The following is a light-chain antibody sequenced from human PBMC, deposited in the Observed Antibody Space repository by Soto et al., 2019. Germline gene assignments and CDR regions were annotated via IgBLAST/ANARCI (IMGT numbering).Light chain of an antibody. CDR2: GAS. V-gene: IGKV3-15*01. CDR1: QSVNSN. CDR3: QQYNNWPRT. J-gene: IGKJ1*01. Sequence: DIMMTQSPATRSVSPGERGTLSCRASQSVNSNLAWYQQKPGQAPRLLIYGASTRATNIPARFSGSGSGTEFTLTISSLQSEDFAVYYCQQYNNWPRTFGQGTKVDIK.